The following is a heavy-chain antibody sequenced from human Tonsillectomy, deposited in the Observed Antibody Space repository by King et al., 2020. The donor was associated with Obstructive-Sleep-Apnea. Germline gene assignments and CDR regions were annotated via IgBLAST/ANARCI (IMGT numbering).Heavy chain of an antibody. D-gene: IGHD3-9*01. V-gene: IGHV3-30-3*01. J-gene: IGHJ3*02. Sequence: VQLVESGGGVGQPGRSLRLSCAASGFSFSNYAMYWVRQAPGKGLEWLAFISYDGSNKYYADSVKGRFTISRDNSKNTLYLQINSLRAEDTAVYYCARGGYFDWFDFDIWGQGTMVTVSS. CDR1: GFSFSNYA. CDR2: ISYDGSNK. CDR3: ARGGYFDWFDFDI.